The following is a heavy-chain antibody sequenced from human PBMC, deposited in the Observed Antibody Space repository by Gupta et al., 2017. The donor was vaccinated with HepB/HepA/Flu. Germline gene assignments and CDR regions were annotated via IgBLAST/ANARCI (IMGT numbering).Heavy chain of an antibody. J-gene: IGHJ4*02. V-gene: IGHV3-21*01. CDR3: ARVPRGSYGPDY. D-gene: IGHD5-18*01. CDR2: IDSSSNYI. Sequence: EVQLVESGGGLVKPGGSLRLSCAASGFTLSIYSMNWVRQAPGKGLEWVSSIDSSSNYIYYAESVRGRFTISRDNAKNSVYLQMNSLRAEDTAMYYCARVPRGSYGPDYWGQGTLVTVSS. CDR1: GFTLSIYS.